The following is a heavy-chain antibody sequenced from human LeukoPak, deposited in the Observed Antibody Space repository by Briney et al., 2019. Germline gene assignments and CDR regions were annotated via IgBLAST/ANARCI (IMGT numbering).Heavy chain of an antibody. CDR1: GFTFSSYA. J-gene: IGHJ4*02. CDR3: ARDFGVEDQLPPDY. CDR2: ISYDGSNK. V-gene: IGHV3-30-3*01. D-gene: IGHD2-2*01. Sequence: GGSLRLSCAASGFTFSSYAMHWVRQAPGKGLEWVAVISYDGSNKYYADSVKGRFTISRDNSKNTLYLQMNSLRAEDTAVYYCARDFGVEDQLPPDYWGQGTLVTVSS.